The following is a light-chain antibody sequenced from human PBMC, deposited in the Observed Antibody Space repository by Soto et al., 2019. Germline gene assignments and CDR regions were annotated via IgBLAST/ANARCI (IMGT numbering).Light chain of an antibody. CDR1: SSNIGAGYD. V-gene: IGLV1-40*01. J-gene: IGLJ1*01. CDR3: QSYDSSLSSFV. CDR2: GNT. Sequence: QSVLTQPPSVSGAPGQRVTISCTGSSSNIGAGYDVHWYQQLPGTAPKLLIYGNTNRPSGVPDRFSGSKSGTSASLAITGLRAEDEVDYYCQSYDSSLSSFVFGTGTKLTAL.